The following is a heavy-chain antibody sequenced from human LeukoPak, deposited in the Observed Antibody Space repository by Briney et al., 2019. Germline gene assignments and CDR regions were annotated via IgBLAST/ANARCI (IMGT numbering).Heavy chain of an antibody. J-gene: IGHJ4*02. D-gene: IGHD3-22*01. CDR3: ATGREITLIATRYYFDY. CDR2: IYYSGST. CDR1: GGSFSGYY. V-gene: IGHV4-34*01. Sequence: SETLSLTCAVYGGSFSGYYWGWIRQPPGKGLEWIGSIYYSGSTYYNPSLKSRVTISVDTSKNQFSLKLSSVTAADTAVYYCATGREITLIATRYYFDYWGQGTLVTVSS.